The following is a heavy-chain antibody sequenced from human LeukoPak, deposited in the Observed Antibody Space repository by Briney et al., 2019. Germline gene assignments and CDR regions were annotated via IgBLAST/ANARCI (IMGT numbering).Heavy chain of an antibody. CDR1: GFSFSKYV. CDR2: ISGDGITT. V-gene: IGHV3-23*01. D-gene: IGHD3-3*01. J-gene: IGHJ4*02. Sequence: GGSLRLSCAASGFSFSKYVMSWVRQAPGKGLEWVSGISGDGITTFYADSVRGRFTISRDNSKNTVYLRMNSLRAEDTAVYYCAKAVTLFGVVWGAYFDYWGQGTLVSVSS. CDR3: AKAVTLFGVVWGAYFDY.